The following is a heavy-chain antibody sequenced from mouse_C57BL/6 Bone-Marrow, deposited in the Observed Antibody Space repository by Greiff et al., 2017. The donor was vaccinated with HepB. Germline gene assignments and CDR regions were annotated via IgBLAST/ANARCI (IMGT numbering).Heavy chain of an antibody. CDR3: ARRGDYGSSYN. Sequence: VQLQQSGAELVKPGASVKISCKASGYAFSSYWMNWVKQRPGKGLEWIGQIYPGDGDTNYNGKFKGKATLTADKSSSTAYMQLSSLTSEDSAVYFCARRGDYGSSYNWGQGTTLTVSS. CDR1: GYAFSSYW. D-gene: IGHD1-1*01. V-gene: IGHV1-80*01. CDR2: IYPGDGDT. J-gene: IGHJ2*01.